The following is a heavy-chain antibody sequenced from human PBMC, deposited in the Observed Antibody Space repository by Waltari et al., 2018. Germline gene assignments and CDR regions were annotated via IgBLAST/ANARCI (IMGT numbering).Heavy chain of an antibody. Sequence: EVQLVESGGGLVKPGGSLRLSCAAYGFTFSRYSMNWVRQAPGKGLEWVSSISSSSSYIYYADSVKGRFTISRDNAKNSLYLQMNSLRAEDTAVYYCARPGGGYSYGSFDYWGQGTLVTVSS. CDR1: GFTFSRYS. CDR2: ISSSSSYI. D-gene: IGHD5-18*01. V-gene: IGHV3-21*01. J-gene: IGHJ4*02. CDR3: ARPGGGYSYGSFDY.